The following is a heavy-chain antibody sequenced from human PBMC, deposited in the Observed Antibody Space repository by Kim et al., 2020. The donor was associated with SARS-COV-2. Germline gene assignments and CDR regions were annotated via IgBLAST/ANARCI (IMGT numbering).Heavy chain of an antibody. V-gene: IGHV4-34*01. J-gene: IGHJ4*02. Sequence: SETLSLTCAVYGVSFSGYYWSWIRQPPGKGLEWIGEINHSGSTNYNPSLKSRVTISVDTSKNQFSLKLSSVTAADTAVYYCARGSVAVDYWGQGTLVTVSS. CDR1: GVSFSGYY. D-gene: IGHD6-19*01. CDR3: ARGSVAVDY. CDR2: INHSGST.